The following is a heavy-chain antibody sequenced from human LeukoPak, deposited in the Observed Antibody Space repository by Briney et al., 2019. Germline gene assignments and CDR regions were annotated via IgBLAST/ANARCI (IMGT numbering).Heavy chain of an antibody. CDR1: GFTFSNYD. CDR3: ARGHDFWSGYPNDAFDI. J-gene: IGHJ3*02. V-gene: IGHV3-33*01. CDR2: IWYDDREK. D-gene: IGHD3-3*01. Sequence: GGSLRLSCTASGFTFSNYDMHWVRQAPGEGLEWVAFIWYDDREKKYADSVKGRFTISRDNAKNTLYLQMNSLRAEDTAVYYCARGHDFWSGYPNDAFDIWGQGTMVTVSS.